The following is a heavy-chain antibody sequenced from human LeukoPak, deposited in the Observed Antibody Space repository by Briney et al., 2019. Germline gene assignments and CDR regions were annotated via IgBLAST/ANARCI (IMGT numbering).Heavy chain of an antibody. CDR1: GFTFSSYA. CDR2: ISGSGGST. D-gene: IGHD2-2*01. Sequence: GGSLRLSCAASGFTFSSYAMSWVRQAPGKGLEWVSAISGSGGSTYYADSAKGRFTISRDNSKNTLYLQMNSLRAEDTAVYYCAKKTVVVPAATNDYWGQGTLVTVSS. V-gene: IGHV3-23*01. CDR3: AKKTVVVPAATNDY. J-gene: IGHJ4*02.